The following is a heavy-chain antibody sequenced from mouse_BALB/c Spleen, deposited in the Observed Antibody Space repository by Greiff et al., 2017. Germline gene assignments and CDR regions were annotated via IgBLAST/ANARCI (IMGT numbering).Heavy chain of an antibody. CDR1: GYSITSDYA. V-gene: IGHV3-2*02. D-gene: IGHD2-1*01. Sequence: VQLQQSGPGLVKPSQSLSLTCTVTGYSITSDYAWNWIRQFPGNKLEWMGYISYSGSTSYNPSLKSRISITRDTSKNQFFLQLNSVTTEDTATYYCARGKGYGNYWFAYWGQGTLVTVSA. CDR2: ISYSGST. CDR3: ARGKGYGNYWFAY. J-gene: IGHJ3*01.